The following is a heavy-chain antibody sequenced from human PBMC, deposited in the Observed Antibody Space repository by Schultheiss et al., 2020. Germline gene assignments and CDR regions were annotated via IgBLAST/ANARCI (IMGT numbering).Heavy chain of an antibody. CDR3: AKDPRFDYGDEVY. CDR1: GFTFSSYG. V-gene: IGHV3-23*01. Sequence: GGSLRLSCAASGFTFSSYGMHWVRQAPGKGLEWVSAISGSGGSTYYADSVKGRFTISRDNSKNTLYLQMNSLRAEDTAVYYCAKDPRFDYGDEVYWGQGTLVTVSS. CDR2: ISGSGGST. J-gene: IGHJ4*02. D-gene: IGHD4-17*01.